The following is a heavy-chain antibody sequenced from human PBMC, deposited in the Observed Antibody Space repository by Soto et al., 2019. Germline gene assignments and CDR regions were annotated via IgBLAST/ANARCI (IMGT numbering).Heavy chain of an antibody. CDR1: GFTLSCCG. Sequence: QVQVVESGGGVVQPGRSLRLSCAASGFTLSCCGMHWVRQAPGKGLEWVGVITYEGGEIHYGDSVKGRFTISRDSSENTVYLQMNSLRVEDSAVYYCAKEQSRGFYRVVDYWGQGTLVTVSP. CDR2: ITYEGGEI. CDR3: AKEQSRGFYRVVDY. D-gene: IGHD6-19*01. V-gene: IGHV3-30*18. J-gene: IGHJ4*02.